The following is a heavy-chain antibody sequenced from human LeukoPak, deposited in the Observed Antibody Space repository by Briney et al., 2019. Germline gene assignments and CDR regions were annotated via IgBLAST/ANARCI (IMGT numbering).Heavy chain of an antibody. J-gene: IGHJ3*02. V-gene: IGHV3-20*04. CDR2: INWNGGST. CDR1: GFTFDDYG. CDR3: AKSSITRAFDI. Sequence: GGSLRLSCAASGFTFDDYGMSWVRQAPGKGLEWVSGINWNGGSTGYADSVKGRFTISRDNSKNTLYLQMNSLRAEDTAVYYCAKSSITRAFDIWGQGTMVTVSS. D-gene: IGHD3-10*01.